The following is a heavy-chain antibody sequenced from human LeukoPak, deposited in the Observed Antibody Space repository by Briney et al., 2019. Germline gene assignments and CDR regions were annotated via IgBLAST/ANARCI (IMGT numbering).Heavy chain of an antibody. Sequence: GGSLRLSCAASGFTFSSYGMHWVRQAPGKGLEWVAVISYDGSNKYYADSVKGRFTISRDNSKNTLYLQMNSLRAEDTAVYYCEKDTGTRLGTPYFDYWGQGTLVTVSS. V-gene: IGHV3-30*18. CDR2: ISYDGSNK. D-gene: IGHD1-7*01. CDR3: EKDTGTRLGTPYFDY. J-gene: IGHJ4*02. CDR1: GFTFSSYG.